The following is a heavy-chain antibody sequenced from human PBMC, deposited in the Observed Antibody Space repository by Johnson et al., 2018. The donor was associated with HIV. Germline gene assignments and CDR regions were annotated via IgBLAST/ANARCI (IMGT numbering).Heavy chain of an antibody. Sequence: MLLVESGGGLVQPGGSLRLSCAASGFIVSNNYMNWVRQTPGKGLEWVSILHRDGTTYYADSVKGRFTISRDNSKNTLYLQMKRRRVEETAVYYCARDDLDTSGHLMAFVMWGQGTMVTVTS. CDR2: LHRDGTT. V-gene: IGHV3-66*01. CDR1: GFIVSNNY. J-gene: IGHJ3*02. CDR3: ARDDLDTSGHLMAFVM. D-gene: IGHD1-26*01.